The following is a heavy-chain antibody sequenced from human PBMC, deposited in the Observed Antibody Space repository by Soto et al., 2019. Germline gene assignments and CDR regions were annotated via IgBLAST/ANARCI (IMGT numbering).Heavy chain of an antibody. J-gene: IGHJ4*02. Sequence: QITLKESGPTLVKPTQTLTLTCTFSGFSLTTGGVGVGWIRQPPGKALEWLALIYWDADEGYSPSLKSRLTITKDTSKNPVVLTMTNMDPVDTATYYCAHRPRGYSYHFDYWGQGTLVTVSS. V-gene: IGHV2-5*02. D-gene: IGHD5-18*01. CDR2: IYWDADE. CDR3: AHRPRGYSYHFDY. CDR1: GFSLTTGGVG.